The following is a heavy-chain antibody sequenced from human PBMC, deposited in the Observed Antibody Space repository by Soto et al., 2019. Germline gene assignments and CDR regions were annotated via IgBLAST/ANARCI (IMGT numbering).Heavy chain of an antibody. CDR3: ARVGGSGLGYFDY. CDR2: INPNSGGT. CDR1: GYTLTGYY. J-gene: IGHJ4*02. Sequence: ASVKVSCKASGYTLTGYYMHWVRQAPGQGLEWMGWINPNSGGTNYAQKFQGRVTMTRDTSISTAYMELSRLRSDDTAVYYCARVGGSGLGYFDYWGQGTLVTVSS. D-gene: IGHD1-26*01. V-gene: IGHV1-2*02.